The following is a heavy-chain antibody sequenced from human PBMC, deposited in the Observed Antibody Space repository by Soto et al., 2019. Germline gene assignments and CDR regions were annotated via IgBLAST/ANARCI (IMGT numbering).Heavy chain of an antibody. CDR2: ISWNSVTI. CDR1: GFTFDDYA. CDR3: AKSYSSSWYANWFDP. D-gene: IGHD6-13*01. J-gene: IGHJ5*02. V-gene: IGHV3-9*01. Sequence: EVQLVESGGGLVQPGRSLRLSCAASGFTFDDYAMFWVRQAPGKGLEWVSGISWNSVTIGYADSVKGRFTISRDNAKNSLYLEMNSLSAEDTALYYCAKSYSSSWYANWFDPWGQGTLVTVSS.